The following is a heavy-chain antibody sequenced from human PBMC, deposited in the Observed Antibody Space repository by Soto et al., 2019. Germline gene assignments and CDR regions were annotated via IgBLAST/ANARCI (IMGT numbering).Heavy chain of an antibody. J-gene: IGHJ6*03. Sequence: QVQLVQSGAEVKKPGASVKVSCKASGYTFTSYGISWVRQAPGQGLEWMGWISAYNGNTNYAQKLQGRVTMTTYTSTSTAYMELRSLRSDDTAVYYCARDSDEGGYYYYYYMDVWGKGTTVTVSS. CDR3: ARDSDEGGYYYYYYMDV. V-gene: IGHV1-18*01. CDR2: ISAYNGNT. CDR1: GYTFTSYG.